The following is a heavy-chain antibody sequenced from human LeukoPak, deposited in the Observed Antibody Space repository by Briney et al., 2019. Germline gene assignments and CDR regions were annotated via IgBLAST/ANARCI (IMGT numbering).Heavy chain of an antibody. CDR1: GYTLTELS. Sequence: ASVKVSCKVSGYTLTELSMHWVRQAPGKGLEWMGGFDPEDGETIYAQKFQGRVTMNEEKSTDTAYMELSSLRSEDTAVYYCATDLDYGGNHPWGQGTLATVSS. J-gene: IGHJ5*02. V-gene: IGHV1-24*01. CDR2: FDPEDGET. CDR3: ATDLDYGGNHP. D-gene: IGHD4-23*01.